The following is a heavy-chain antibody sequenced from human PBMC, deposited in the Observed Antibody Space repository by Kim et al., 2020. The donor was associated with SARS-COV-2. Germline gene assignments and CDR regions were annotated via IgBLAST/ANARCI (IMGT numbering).Heavy chain of an antibody. CDR2: ISTSGSTM. J-gene: IGHJ6*02. D-gene: IGHD3-16*02. CDR1: GGIFSYYE. Sequence: GGSLRLSCEASGGIFSYYEMNWVRQAPGKGLEWISYISTSGSTMYYADSVKGRITVTRDNARNSLYLELHSLTVEDTGVYYCASGFEVTVIKYGLEVWGQGTTVTVS. V-gene: IGHV3-48*03. CDR3: ASGFEVTVIKYGLEV.